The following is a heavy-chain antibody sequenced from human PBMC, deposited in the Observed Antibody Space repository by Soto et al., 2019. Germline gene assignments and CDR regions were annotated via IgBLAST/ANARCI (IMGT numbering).Heavy chain of an antibody. V-gene: IGHV3-11*04. J-gene: IGHJ4*02. CDR3: AKSQEIGTHFFDS. Sequence: PGGSLRLSCAASGFTFSDYYMSWIRQAPGKGLEWVSYISSSGSTIYYADSVKGRFTISRDNAKNSLYLQMNSLRARDMAVYFCAKSQEIGTHFFDSWGQGTQVTVSS. D-gene: IGHD6-13*01. CDR2: ISSSGSTI. CDR1: GFTFSDYY.